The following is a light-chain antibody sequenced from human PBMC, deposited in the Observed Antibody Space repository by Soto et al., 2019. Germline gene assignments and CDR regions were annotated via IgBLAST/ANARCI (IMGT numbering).Light chain of an antibody. CDR2: DNN. Sequence: QSVLTQPPSVSAAPGHKVNISCSGSSSNIGNNYVSWYRQLPGTAPKLLIYDNNKRASGIPDRFSGSQSGTSDTLGITGLQTGDEDDYYCGTWDSSLSAVFGGGTKLTVL. CDR1: SSNIGNNY. V-gene: IGLV1-51*01. J-gene: IGLJ2*01. CDR3: GTWDSSLSAV.